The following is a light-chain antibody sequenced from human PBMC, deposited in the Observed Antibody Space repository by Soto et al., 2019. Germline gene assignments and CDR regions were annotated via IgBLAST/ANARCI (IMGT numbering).Light chain of an antibody. CDR1: EYVDIY. CDR3: QQRRNWPPLT. CDR2: HAS. V-gene: IGKV3-11*01. J-gene: IGKJ4*01. Sequence: ETVLTQSPATLSLSPGETATLSCRASEYVDIYLAWYQQKPGQAPRLLIYHASNRATGIPARFSGSGSGTEFSLTISSLEPEDSAVYYCQQRRNWPPLTFGGGTRVEIK.